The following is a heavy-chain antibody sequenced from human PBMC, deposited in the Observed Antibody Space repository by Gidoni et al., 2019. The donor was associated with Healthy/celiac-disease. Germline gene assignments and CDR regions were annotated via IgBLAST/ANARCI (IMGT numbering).Heavy chain of an antibody. CDR3: ANIPTIVATTMMGY. CDR1: GGSISSSSYY. CDR2: IYYSGRT. D-gene: IGHD5-12*01. J-gene: IGHJ4*02. V-gene: IGHV4-39*01. Sequence: QLQLQESGPGLVKPSETLSLTCTVSGGSISSSSYYWGGIRQPLGKGLEWIGSIYYSGRTYYNPSVKSRVTISVDTSKNQFSLKLSSVTAADTAVYYCANIPTIVATTMMGYWGQGTLVTVSS.